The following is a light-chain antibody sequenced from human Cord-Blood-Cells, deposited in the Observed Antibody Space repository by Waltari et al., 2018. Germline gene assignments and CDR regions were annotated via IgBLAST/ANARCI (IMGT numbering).Light chain of an antibody. V-gene: IGLV2-11*01. J-gene: IGLJ1*01. CDR1: SSDVGGSTY. CDR2: DGS. CDR3: CSYAGSYTFV. Sequence: QSALTQPRSVSGSPGQSVPISCTGTSSDVGGSTYVSWSQQHPGKAPKLIIYDGSKRPSGVPDRFSGSKSGNTASLTISGLQAEDEADYYCCSYAGSYTFVFGTGTKVTVL.